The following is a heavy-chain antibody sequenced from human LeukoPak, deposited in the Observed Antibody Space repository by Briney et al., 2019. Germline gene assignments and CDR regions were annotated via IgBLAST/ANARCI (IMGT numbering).Heavy chain of an antibody. CDR3: ATANYYDSSGYPAY. CDR1: GGSISSGDYY. D-gene: IGHD3-22*01. Sequence: KPSETLSLTCTVSGGSISSGDYYWSWIRQPPGKGLEWIGYIYYSGSTYYNPSLKSRVTISVDTSKNQFSLKLNSVTAADTAVYYCATANYYDSSGYPAYWGQGTLVTVSS. J-gene: IGHJ4*02. CDR2: IYYSGST. V-gene: IGHV4-30-4*01.